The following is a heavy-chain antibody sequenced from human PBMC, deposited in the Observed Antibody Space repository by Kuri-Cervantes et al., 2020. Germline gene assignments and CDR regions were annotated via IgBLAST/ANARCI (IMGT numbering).Heavy chain of an antibody. V-gene: IGHV1-46*01. CDR3: ARDQGYDILTGYWEDY. CDR1: GYTFTSYY. D-gene: IGHD3-9*01. CDR2: INPSGGST. J-gene: IGHJ4*02. Sequence: ASVKVSCKASGYTFTSYYIHWVRQAPGQGLEWMGIINPSGGSTSYAQKFQGRVTMTRDTSTSTVYMELSSLRSEDTAVYYCARDQGYDILTGYWEDYWGQGTLVTVSS.